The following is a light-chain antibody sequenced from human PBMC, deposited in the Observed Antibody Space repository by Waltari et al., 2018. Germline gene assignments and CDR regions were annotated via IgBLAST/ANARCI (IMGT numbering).Light chain of an antibody. V-gene: IGLV2-14*03. Sequence: QSALTQPASVSGSPGQSIAISCTGTSSDVGGYHYVSWYQRHPGKAPKLMIYDVSNRPSGVFNRFSGSKSGNTASLTISGLQAEDEADYYCTSYTSSSTVIFGGGTKLTVL. CDR3: TSYTSSSTVI. J-gene: IGLJ2*01. CDR1: SSDVGGYHY. CDR2: DVS.